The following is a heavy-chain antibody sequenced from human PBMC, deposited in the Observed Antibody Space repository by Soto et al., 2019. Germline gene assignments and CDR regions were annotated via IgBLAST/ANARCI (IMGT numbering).Heavy chain of an antibody. Sequence: QVQLVESGGGVVQPGRSLRLSCAASGFTFSSYGMHWVRQAPGKGLEWVAVIWYDGSNKYYADSVKGRFTISRDNSKNTLYLQMNSLRAEDTAVYYCARYAGIAAAGTDFDYWGQGTLVTVSS. J-gene: IGHJ4*02. CDR3: ARYAGIAAAGTDFDY. CDR1: GFTFSSYG. CDR2: IWYDGSNK. V-gene: IGHV3-33*01. D-gene: IGHD6-13*01.